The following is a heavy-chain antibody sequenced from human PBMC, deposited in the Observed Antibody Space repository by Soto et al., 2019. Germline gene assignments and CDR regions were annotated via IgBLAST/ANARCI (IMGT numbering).Heavy chain of an antibody. Sequence: QVQLQESGPGLVKPSETLSLTCTVSGGSVSSGSYYWSWIRQPPGKGLEWIGYIYYSGSTNYNPSLNSRVTISVDTSKNQFSLKLSSVTAADTAVYYCARTIYGWELLQFYYGMDVWGQGTTVTASS. CDR3: ARTIYGWELLQFYYGMDV. CDR2: IYYSGST. J-gene: IGHJ6*02. CDR1: GGSVSSGSYY. V-gene: IGHV4-61*01. D-gene: IGHD1-26*01.